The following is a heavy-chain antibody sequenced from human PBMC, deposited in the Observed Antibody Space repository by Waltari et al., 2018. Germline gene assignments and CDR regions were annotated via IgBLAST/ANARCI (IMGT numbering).Heavy chain of an antibody. V-gene: IGHV4-39*01. CDR2: IYYSGST. CDR3: ARHVFKYSNLNWFDP. D-gene: IGHD4-4*01. CDR1: SVSIITSSSY. J-gene: IGHJ5*02. Sequence: QLQLQESGPGLVKPSETLSLTCPVSSVSIITSSSYCGWFRQPPGKGLEWIGSIYYSGSTYYNPPLKSRVTISVDTSKNQCSLKLSSVTAADTAVYYCARHVFKYSNLNWFDPWGQGTLVTVSS.